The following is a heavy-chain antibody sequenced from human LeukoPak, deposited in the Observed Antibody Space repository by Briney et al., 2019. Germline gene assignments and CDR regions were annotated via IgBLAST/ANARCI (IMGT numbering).Heavy chain of an antibody. Sequence: ASVKVSCKASGYTFTTSSISWVRRAPGQGLEWMGWISGYNGDTKYAQKFQGRVTMTTGTSTSTAYMDLRSLRSDDTAVYYCARDDDGTSFNWFDPWGQGTLVTVSS. CDR2: ISGYNGDT. CDR1: GYTFTTSS. J-gene: IGHJ5*02. V-gene: IGHV1-18*01. CDR3: ARDDDGTSFNWFDP. D-gene: IGHD2-2*01.